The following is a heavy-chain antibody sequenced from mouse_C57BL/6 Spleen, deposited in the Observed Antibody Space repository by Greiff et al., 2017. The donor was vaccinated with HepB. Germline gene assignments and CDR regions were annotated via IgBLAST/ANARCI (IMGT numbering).Heavy chain of an antibody. CDR1: GYTFTSYW. D-gene: IGHD1-1*01. J-gene: IGHJ2*01. Sequence: VQLQQPGAELVMPGASVKLSCKASGYTFTSYWMHWVKQRPGQGLEWIGEIDPSDSYTNYNQKFKGKSTLTVDKSSSTAYMQLSSLTSEDSAVYYCARSRPGITPVVADYWGQGTTLTVSS. V-gene: IGHV1-69*01. CDR3: ARSRPGITPVVADY. CDR2: IDPSDSYT.